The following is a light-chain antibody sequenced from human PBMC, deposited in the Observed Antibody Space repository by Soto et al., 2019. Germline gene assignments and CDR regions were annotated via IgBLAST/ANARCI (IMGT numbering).Light chain of an antibody. Sequence: QSVLTQPASVSGSPGQSITISGTGTSSDVGTYNYVSWYQQHPGKAPKVMIYDVSNRPSGVSNRFSGSKSGNTASLTISGLQAEDEADYYCISYTGGSTSVIFGGGTKLTVL. CDR3: ISYTGGSTSVI. CDR1: SSDVGTYNY. V-gene: IGLV2-14*03. J-gene: IGLJ2*01. CDR2: DVS.